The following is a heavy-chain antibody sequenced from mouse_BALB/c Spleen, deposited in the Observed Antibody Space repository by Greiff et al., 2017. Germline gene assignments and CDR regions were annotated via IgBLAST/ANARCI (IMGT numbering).Heavy chain of an antibody. V-gene: IGHV1-4*01. D-gene: IGHD4-1*01. CDR3: ARMGFAY. CDR1: GYTFTSYT. J-gene: IGHJ3*01. CDR2: INPSSGYT. Sequence: VQVVESGAELVRPGASVKMSCKASGYTFTSYTMHWVKQRPGQGLEWIGYINPSSGYTNYNQKFKDKATLTADKSSSTAYMQLSSLTSEDSAVYYCARMGFAYWGQGTLVTVSA.